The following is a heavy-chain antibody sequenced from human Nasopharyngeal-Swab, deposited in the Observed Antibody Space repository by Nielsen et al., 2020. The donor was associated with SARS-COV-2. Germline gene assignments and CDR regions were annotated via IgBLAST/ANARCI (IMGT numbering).Heavy chain of an antibody. V-gene: IGHV3-15*01. CDR1: GFTFSNAW. CDR3: TTEYGDYNYYYYYVMDV. Sequence: GGSLRLSCAASGFTFSNAWMNWVRQAPGKGLDWVGRIKSKTDGGTTDYAAPVKGRFTISRDDSKNTLYLQMNSLKTEDTTVYYCTTEYGDYNYYYYYVMDVWGQGTTVTVSS. J-gene: IGHJ6*02. D-gene: IGHD4-17*01. CDR2: IKSKTDGGTT.